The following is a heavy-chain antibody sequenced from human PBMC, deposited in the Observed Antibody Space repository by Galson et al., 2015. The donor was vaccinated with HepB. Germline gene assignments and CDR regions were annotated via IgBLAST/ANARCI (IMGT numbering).Heavy chain of an antibody. Sequence: SLRLSCAASGFTFSSYGMHWVRQAPGKGLEWVAVIWYDGSNKYYADSVKGRFTISRDNSKNTLYLQMNSLRAEDTAVYYCARDTDGSGRGGDYWGQGTLVTVSS. D-gene: IGHD3-10*01. CDR1: GFTFSSYG. CDR2: IWYDGSNK. J-gene: IGHJ4*02. V-gene: IGHV3-33*01. CDR3: ARDTDGSGRGGDY.